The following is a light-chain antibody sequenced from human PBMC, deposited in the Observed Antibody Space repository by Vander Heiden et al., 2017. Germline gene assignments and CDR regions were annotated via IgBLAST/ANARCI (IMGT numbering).Light chain of an antibody. CDR2: SNN. CDR3: ATWDDSLNVYV. Sequence: QSVLTQPPSASGTPRQRVTISCSVRSSNIGGNTVNWYQRRPGTAPKLLIYSNNQRPSGVPDRFSASKSGTSASLAISGLQSEDEADYYCATWDDSLNVYVFGIGTKVTVL. CDR1: SSNIGGNT. J-gene: IGLJ1*01. V-gene: IGLV1-44*01.